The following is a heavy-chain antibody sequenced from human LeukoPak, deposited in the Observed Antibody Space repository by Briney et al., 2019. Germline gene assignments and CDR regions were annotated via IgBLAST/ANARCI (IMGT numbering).Heavy chain of an antibody. CDR1: GFTFDDYG. Sequence: GGSLRLSCAASGFTFDDYGMSWVRQAPGKGLEWMALLSYDGSKTFHADSVKGRFTISRDNSKNTLYLQMNALRAEDTATYYCARDAKLGELSYYYYIMDVWGQGTTVTVSS. CDR3: ARDAKLGELSYYYYIMDV. CDR2: LSYDGSKT. V-gene: IGHV3-30*03. D-gene: IGHD3-10*02. J-gene: IGHJ6*02.